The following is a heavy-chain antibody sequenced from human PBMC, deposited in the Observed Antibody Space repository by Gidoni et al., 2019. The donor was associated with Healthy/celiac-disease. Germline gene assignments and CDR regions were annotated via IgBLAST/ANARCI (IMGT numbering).Heavy chain of an antibody. Sequence: QVQLVQSGAEVKKPGASVTVSCKASGYTFTSYDIHRVLQAPGQGLVWMGWMTPNSGNTGYAQKFQGRVTMTRNTSVSTAYMEMSSLRSEDTAVYYCARRKGSWSLYYFDYWGQGTLVTVSS. CDR2: MTPNSGNT. V-gene: IGHV1-8*01. CDR1: GYTFTSYD. CDR3: ARRKGSWSLYYFDY. D-gene: IGHD6-13*01. J-gene: IGHJ4*02.